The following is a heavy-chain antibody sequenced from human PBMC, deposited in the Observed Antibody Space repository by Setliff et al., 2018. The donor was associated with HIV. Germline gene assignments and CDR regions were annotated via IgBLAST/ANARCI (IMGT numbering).Heavy chain of an antibody. CDR1: GGSISSYY. V-gene: IGHV4-4*08. CDR2: IYTSGST. D-gene: IGHD3-3*01. CDR3: ARCVTYYNFWSGYWCYFYYMDV. Sequence: SETLSLTCTVSGGSISSYYWSWIRQPPGKGLEWIGYIYTSGSTNYNPSLKSRVTISVDTTKNQFSLKLSSVTAADTAVYYCARCVTYYNFWSGYWCYFYYMDVWGKGTTVTVSS. J-gene: IGHJ6*03.